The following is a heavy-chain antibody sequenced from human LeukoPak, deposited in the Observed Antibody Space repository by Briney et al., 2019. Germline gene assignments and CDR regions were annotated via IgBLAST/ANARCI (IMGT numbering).Heavy chain of an antibody. D-gene: IGHD3-9*01. CDR2: IRDDGGSE. Sequence: PGGSLSLSCVASGFTFSNFAMHWVRQAPGKGLEGGALIRDDGGSEYSGDSMRGRFSVSRDNVKNTLYLQMNRLRAEDTAVYYCATTLYDIVTVTYGLDVWGKGTTVIVSS. V-gene: IGHV3-30*02. J-gene: IGHJ6*04. CDR1: GFTFSNFA. CDR3: ATTLYDIVTVTYGLDV.